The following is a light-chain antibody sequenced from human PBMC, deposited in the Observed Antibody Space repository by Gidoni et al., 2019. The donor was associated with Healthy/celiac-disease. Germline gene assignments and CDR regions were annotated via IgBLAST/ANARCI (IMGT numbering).Light chain of an antibody. V-gene: IGLV3-21*02. Sequence: SYVLTHPPSVSVAPGQTARIPCGGTNSGRISVHWYQQKPCQAPVLVVSDDSDRPSGIPERFSGSNSGNTARLTISRVEAGDEADYYGQVWDSSSDQVVFGGGTKLTVL. CDR2: DDS. J-gene: IGLJ2*01. CDR3: QVWDSSSDQVV. CDR1: NSGRIS.